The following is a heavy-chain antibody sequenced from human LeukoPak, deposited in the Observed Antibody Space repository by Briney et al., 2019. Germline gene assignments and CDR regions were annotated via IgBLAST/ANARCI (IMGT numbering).Heavy chain of an antibody. CDR2: ISSSSSYI. CDR1: GFTFSSYS. Sequence: GGSLRLSCAASGFTFSSYSMNWVRQAPGKGLEWVSSISSSSSYIYYADSVKGRFTISRDNAKNSLYLQMNSLRAEDTAVYYCARVGPGGDYDFWSGYPKFPDVWGKGNTVNVSS. V-gene: IGHV3-21*01. D-gene: IGHD3-3*01. CDR3: ARVGPGGDYDFWSGYPKFPDV. J-gene: IGHJ6*04.